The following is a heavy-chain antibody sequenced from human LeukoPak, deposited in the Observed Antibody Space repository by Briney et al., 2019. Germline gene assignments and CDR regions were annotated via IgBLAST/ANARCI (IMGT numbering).Heavy chain of an antibody. CDR2: INTNTGNP. V-gene: IGHV7-4-1*02. Sequence: GASVKVSCKASRYTFASYAMNWVRQAPGQGLEWMGWINTNTGNPTYAQGFTGRFVFSLDTSVSTAYLQISSLKAEDTAMYYCARPSSGVNLGFDFWGQGTLVTVSS. J-gene: IGHJ4*02. CDR1: RYTFASYA. D-gene: IGHD6-19*01. CDR3: ARPSSGVNLGFDF.